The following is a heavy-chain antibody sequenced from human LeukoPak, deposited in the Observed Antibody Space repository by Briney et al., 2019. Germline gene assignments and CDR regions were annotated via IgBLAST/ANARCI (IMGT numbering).Heavy chain of an antibody. D-gene: IGHD2-2*01. CDR3: ARGRVVPASSI. Sequence: SETLSLTCAVYGGSFSGYYWSWIRQPPGKGLEWIGEINHSGSTNYNPSLKSRVTIPVDTSKNQFSLKLSSVTAADTAVYYCARGRVVPASSIWGQGTMVTVSS. V-gene: IGHV4-34*01. J-gene: IGHJ3*02. CDR2: INHSGST. CDR1: GGSFSGYY.